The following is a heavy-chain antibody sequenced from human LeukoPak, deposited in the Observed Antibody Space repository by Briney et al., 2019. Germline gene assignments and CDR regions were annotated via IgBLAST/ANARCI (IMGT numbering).Heavy chain of an antibody. Sequence: GASVKVSCKASGYTFIGYYMHWVRQAPGQGLEWMGWINPNSGGTNCRVTMTRDTSISTAYMELSRLRSDDTAVYYCARGVVRGAIHIWGQGTMVTVSS. J-gene: IGHJ3*02. V-gene: IGHV1-2*02. D-gene: IGHD3-10*01. CDR2: INPNSGGT. CDR1: GYTFIGYY. CDR3: ARGVVRGAIHI.